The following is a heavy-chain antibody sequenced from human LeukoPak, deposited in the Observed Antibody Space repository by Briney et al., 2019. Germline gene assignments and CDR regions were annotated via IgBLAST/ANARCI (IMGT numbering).Heavy chain of an antibody. V-gene: IGHV3-23*01. Sequence: PGGSLRLSCAASGFTFSSSAMSWVRQAPGRGLEWVSGISGSGGSTYYADYVKGRFTISRDNSKNTLYLQMNSLRAEDTAVYYCAKAVNFDWLPNDYWGQGTLVIVSS. CDR1: GFTFSSSA. CDR3: AKAVNFDWLPNDY. J-gene: IGHJ4*02. CDR2: ISGSGGST. D-gene: IGHD3-9*01.